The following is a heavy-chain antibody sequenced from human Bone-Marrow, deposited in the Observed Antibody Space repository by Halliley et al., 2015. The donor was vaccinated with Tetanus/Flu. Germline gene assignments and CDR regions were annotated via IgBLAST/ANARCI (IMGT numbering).Heavy chain of an antibody. J-gene: IGHJ4*02. D-gene: IGHD2-21*02. Sequence: MTLIQPGNSEPRPNPSFQGQVTISADKSITTAYLRWSSLKAPDTAMYFCARRESVTGAPFDYWGRGTLVTVSS. CDR2: IQPGNSEP. V-gene: IGHV5-51*01. CDR3: ARRESVTGAPFDY.